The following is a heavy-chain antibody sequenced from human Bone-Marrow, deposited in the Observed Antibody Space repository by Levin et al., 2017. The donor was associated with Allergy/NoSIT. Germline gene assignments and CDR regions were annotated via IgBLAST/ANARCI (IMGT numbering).Heavy chain of an antibody. CDR3: LREHYHVNNVDAFDL. D-gene: IGHD1/OR15-1a*01. V-gene: IGHV3-7*01. J-gene: IGHJ3*01. CDR1: GFTFNSFW. Sequence: PSETLSLTCAASGFTFNSFWMSWVRQAPGKGLEWVANIYKDGVEMHYVDSVKGRFTISRDNSKNSLYLQMNSLTAEDSAVYFCLREHYHVNNVDAFDLWGQGTVVTVSS. CDR2: IYKDGVEM.